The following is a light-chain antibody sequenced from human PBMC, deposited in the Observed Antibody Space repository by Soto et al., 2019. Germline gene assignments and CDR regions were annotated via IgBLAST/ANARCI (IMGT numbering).Light chain of an antibody. Sequence: DIVMTQSPLSLPVTPGEPASISCRSSQSLLHSNGYNYLDWYLQRPGQSPQLLIYLGSNRASGVPDRFSGSGAGTDFTLKISRVEAEDVGVYLCMQTLETPPFTFGPGTKVDIK. CDR2: LGS. CDR1: QSLLHSNGYNY. J-gene: IGKJ3*01. CDR3: MQTLETPPFT. V-gene: IGKV2-28*01.